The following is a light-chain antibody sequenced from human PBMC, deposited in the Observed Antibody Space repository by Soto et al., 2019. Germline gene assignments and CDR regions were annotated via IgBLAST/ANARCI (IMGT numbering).Light chain of an antibody. CDR3: QSYDNSLRGWV. J-gene: IGLJ3*02. CDR2: ETK. V-gene: IGLV1-40*01. Sequence: QAVVTQPPSVSGAPGQRVTISCTGSASNFGAGYDVHCYQQIPGTAPKLLIFETKSRPSGVPDRFSASKSGTSSSLAITGLQTEDEDHYYCQSYDNSLRGWVFGGWTQLTVL. CDR1: ASNFGAGYD.